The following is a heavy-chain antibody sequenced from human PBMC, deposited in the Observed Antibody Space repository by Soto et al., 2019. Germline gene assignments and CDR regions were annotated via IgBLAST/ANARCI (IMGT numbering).Heavy chain of an antibody. J-gene: IGHJ6*02. D-gene: IGHD1-26*01. CDR1: GFTFDDYA. CDR2: ISWNSGSI. CDR3: AKETALSPPSIVGAHYGMDV. Sequence: QPGGSLRLSCAASGFTFDDYAMHWVRQAPGKGLEWVSGISWNSGSIGYADSVKGRFTISRDNAKNSLYLQMNSLRAEDTALYYCAKETALSPPSIVGAHYGMDVWGQGTTVTVSS. V-gene: IGHV3-9*01.